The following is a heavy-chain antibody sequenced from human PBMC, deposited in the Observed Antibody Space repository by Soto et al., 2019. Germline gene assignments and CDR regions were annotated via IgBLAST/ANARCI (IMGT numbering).Heavy chain of an antibody. CDR1: GFSFITYW. CDR3: VRAISGSFAL. J-gene: IGHJ4*02. D-gene: IGHD3-9*01. Sequence: EVQLVESGGGLVQSGGSLRLSCEASGFSFITYWMNWVRQAPGKGLEWLASIKEDGSENQYVDSVKGRFTISRDNAGNSLYLQMNSLSEEDTAVYYCVRAISGSFALWGQGTLVIVSS. V-gene: IGHV3-7*04. CDR2: IKEDGSEN.